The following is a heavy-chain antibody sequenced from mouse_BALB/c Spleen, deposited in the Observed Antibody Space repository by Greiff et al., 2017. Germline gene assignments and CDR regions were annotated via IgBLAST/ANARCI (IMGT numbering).Heavy chain of an antibody. CDR3: NVGAWFAY. J-gene: IGHJ3*01. D-gene: IGHD3-1*01. Sequence: VQLQQSGAELVRPGASVKLSCTASGFTITDYYMHWVKQRPEQGLEWIGWIDPDNGDTEYAPKFQGKATMTADTSSNTAYLQLSSLTSEDTAVYCCNVGAWFAYWGQGTLVTVSA. V-gene: IGHV14-4*02. CDR2: IDPDNGDT. CDR1: GFTITDYY.